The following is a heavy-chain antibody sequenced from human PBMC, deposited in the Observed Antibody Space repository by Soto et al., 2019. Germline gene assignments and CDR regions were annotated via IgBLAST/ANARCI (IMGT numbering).Heavy chain of an antibody. J-gene: IGHJ3*02. Sequence: QVQLQESGPGLVKPSETLSLTCTVSGGSISSYYWSWIRQPPGKGLEWIGYIYYSGSTNYNPSLKSLVTISVDTSKNQFSLKLSSVTAADTAVYYCARVWGGAVDIWGQGTMVTVSS. CDR2: IYYSGST. CDR3: ARVWGGAVDI. V-gene: IGHV4-59*01. CDR1: GGSISSYY. D-gene: IGHD3-10*01.